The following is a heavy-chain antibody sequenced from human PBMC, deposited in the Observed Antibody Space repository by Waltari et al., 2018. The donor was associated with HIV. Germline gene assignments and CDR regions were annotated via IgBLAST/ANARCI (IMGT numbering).Heavy chain of an antibody. D-gene: IGHD2-8*01. V-gene: IGHV4-59*02. CDR3: ARWCDTNCHTFDI. CDR1: GVSVTSSY. CDR2: VHHTGAS. Sequence: QVRLQESGPGLVKPSETLSLTCTVSGVSVTSSYWHWIRQSPEKGLEWIGYVHHTGASKCNPPLRSRVSMSVDTSKNEITLSLTSATAADTAVYYCARWCDTNCHTFDIWGQGTSVTVSS. J-gene: IGHJ3*02.